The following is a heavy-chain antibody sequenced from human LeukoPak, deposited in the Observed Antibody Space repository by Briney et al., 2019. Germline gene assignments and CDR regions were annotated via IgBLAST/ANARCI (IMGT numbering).Heavy chain of an antibody. V-gene: IGHV4-59*01. CDR2: FYYSGTT. CDR3: ARGGSLVGTTPHDTFDI. D-gene: IGHD1-26*01. CDR1: EGSISNYY. J-gene: IGHJ3*02. Sequence: PSETLSLTCTVSEGSISNYYWSWIRQPPGKGLEWIGFFYYSGTTNYNPSLKSRATLSIDTSKNQFSLNLRSVTAADTAVYYCARGGSLVGTTPHDTFDIWGQGTMVTVSS.